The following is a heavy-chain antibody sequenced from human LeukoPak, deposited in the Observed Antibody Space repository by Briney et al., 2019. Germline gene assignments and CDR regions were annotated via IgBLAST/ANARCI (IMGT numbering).Heavy chain of an antibody. Sequence: GGSLRLSCAASGFTFSGYSMNWVRQAPGKGLEWVSSISSGSSFIYYADSVKGRFTVSRDNAKISLYLQMNSLRAEDTAVYYCASYQGRERWFDPWSQGPVVTVTS. J-gene: IGHJ5*02. CDR3: ASYQGRERWFDP. CDR2: ISSGSSFI. V-gene: IGHV3-21*01. D-gene: IGHD5-24*01. CDR1: GFTFSGYS.